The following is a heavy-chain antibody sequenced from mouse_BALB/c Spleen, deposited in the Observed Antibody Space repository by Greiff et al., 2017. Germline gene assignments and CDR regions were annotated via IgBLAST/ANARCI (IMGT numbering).Heavy chain of an antibody. V-gene: IGHV3-2*02. CDR3: ARLRYGYYYAMDY. D-gene: IGHD2-14*01. Sequence: EVKLLESGPGLVKPSQSLSLTCTVTGYSITSDYAWNWIRQFPGNKLEWMGYISYSGSTSYNPSLKSRISITRDTSKNQFFLQLNSVTTEDTATYYCARLRYGYYYAMDYWGQGTSVTVSS. J-gene: IGHJ4*01. CDR1: GYSITSDYA. CDR2: ISYSGST.